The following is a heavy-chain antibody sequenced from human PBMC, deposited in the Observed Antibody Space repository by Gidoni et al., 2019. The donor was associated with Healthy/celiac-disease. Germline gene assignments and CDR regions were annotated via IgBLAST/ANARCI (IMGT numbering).Heavy chain of an antibody. CDR1: GFPFRRYA. V-gene: IGHV3-23*01. D-gene: IGHD2-15*01. Sequence: EVQLLESGGGLVQPGGSLSLPCAASGFPFRRYAMSWVRQAPGKGLEWVSAISGSGGSTYYADSVKGRFTISRDNSKNTLYLQMNSLRAEDTAVYYCAKEIVVVVAATTGGDDYWGQGTLVTVSS. CDR2: ISGSGGST. J-gene: IGHJ4*02. CDR3: AKEIVVVVAATTGGDDY.